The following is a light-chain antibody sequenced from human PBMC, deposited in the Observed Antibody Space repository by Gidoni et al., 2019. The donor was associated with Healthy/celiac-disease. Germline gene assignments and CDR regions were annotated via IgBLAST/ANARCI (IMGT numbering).Light chain of an antibody. V-gene: IGKV3-11*01. Sequence: EIVLTQSPATLTLSPGEGATLSCRASQSVSSYLAWYQQKPGQARRLLISDASTTATGIPARFSGSGSGTDFTITISSLEPEDFAVYYCQQRSNWPPMCSFGQXTKLEIK. CDR1: QSVSSY. CDR2: DAS. CDR3: QQRSNWPPMCS. J-gene: IGKJ2*04.